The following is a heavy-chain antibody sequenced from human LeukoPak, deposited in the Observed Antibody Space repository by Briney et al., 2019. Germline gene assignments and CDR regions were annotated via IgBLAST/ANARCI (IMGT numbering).Heavy chain of an antibody. CDR2: ISAYKGNT. CDR3: ARDTTSYYGSGTSDY. J-gene: IGHJ4*02. D-gene: IGHD3-10*01. CDR1: GYTFTTYG. V-gene: IGHV1-18*01. Sequence: GASVKVSCKASGYTFTTYGISWVRQAPGQGLEWMGWISAYKGNTNYAQKLQGRVTMSTETSTSTAYMELRSLRSDDTAVYYCARDTTSYYGSGTSDYWGQGTLVTVSS.